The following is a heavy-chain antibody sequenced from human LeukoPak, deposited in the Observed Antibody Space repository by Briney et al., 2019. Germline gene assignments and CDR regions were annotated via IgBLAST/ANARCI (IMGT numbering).Heavy chain of an antibody. Sequence: SETLSLTCAVYGGSFSGYYWSWIRQPPGKGLEWIWEINHSGSTNYNPSLKSRVTISVDTSKNQFSLKLSSVTAADTAVYYCARHRYYYRSGSYYGAPYYMDVWGKGTTVTISS. CDR2: INHSGST. V-gene: IGHV4-34*01. J-gene: IGHJ6*03. D-gene: IGHD3-10*01. CDR3: ARHRYYYRSGSYYGAPYYMDV. CDR1: GGSFSGYY.